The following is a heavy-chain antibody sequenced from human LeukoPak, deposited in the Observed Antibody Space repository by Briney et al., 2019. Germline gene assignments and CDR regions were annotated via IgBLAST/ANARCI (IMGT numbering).Heavy chain of an antibody. CDR2: IYPGDSDT. V-gene: IGHV5-51*01. J-gene: IGHJ4*02. D-gene: IGHD5-12*01. Sequence: GESLKISCKGSGYSFTSYWIGWVRQKPGKGLEWMGIIYPGDSDTRYSPSFQGQVTISPDKSISTAYLQWSSLKASDTAMYYCARHSRTDIVATVMYDYWGQGTLVTVSS. CDR1: GYSFTSYW. CDR3: ARHSRTDIVATVMYDY.